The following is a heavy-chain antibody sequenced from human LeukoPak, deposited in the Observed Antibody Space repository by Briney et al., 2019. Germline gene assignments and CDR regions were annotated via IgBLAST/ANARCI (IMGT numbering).Heavy chain of an antibody. J-gene: IGHJ4*02. CDR2: IIPIFGTA. D-gene: IGHD3-22*01. CDR3: AREYDSSGYYYGPYFDY. Sequence: SVKVSCKASGGTFSSYAFSWVRQAPGQGLEWMGGIIPIFGTANYAQKFQGRVTITTDESTSTAYMELSSLRSEDTAVYYCAREYDSSGYYYGPYFDYWGQGTLVTVSS. CDR1: GGTFSSYA. V-gene: IGHV1-69*05.